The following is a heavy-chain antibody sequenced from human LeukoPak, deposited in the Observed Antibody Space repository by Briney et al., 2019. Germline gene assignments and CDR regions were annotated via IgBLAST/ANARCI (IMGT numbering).Heavy chain of an antibody. D-gene: IGHD7-27*01. V-gene: IGHV4-59*01. CDR2: IYYSGST. J-gene: IGHJ4*02. CDR3: ASFSGARANDY. Sequence: SETLSLTCTVSGGSISTYYWSWIRQPPGKGLEWIGYIYYSGSTNYNPSLKSRVTISVDTSKKQFSLKLSSVTAADTAVYYCASFSGARANDYWGQGTLVTVSS. CDR1: GGSISTYY.